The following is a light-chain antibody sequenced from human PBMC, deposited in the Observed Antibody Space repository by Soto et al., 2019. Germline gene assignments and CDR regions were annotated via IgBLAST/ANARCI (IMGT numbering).Light chain of an antibody. J-gene: IGKJ5*01. CDR2: DAS. Sequence: EKVMTQSPDTLSVSPGERATLSCRASQSFSSNLAWYQQKPGQAPRLLIYDASDRATDIPARFSGSGSGTDFTLTISDLEPEDFALYYCQQRSSWPPITFGQGTRLEIK. CDR3: QQRSSWPPIT. V-gene: IGKV3-11*01. CDR1: QSFSSN.